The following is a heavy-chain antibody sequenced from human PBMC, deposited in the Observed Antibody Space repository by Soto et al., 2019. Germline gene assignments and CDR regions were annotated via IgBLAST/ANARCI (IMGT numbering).Heavy chain of an antibody. CDR1: GFSISCGDYY. V-gene: IGHV4-30-4*01. D-gene: IGHD2-2*01. J-gene: IGHJ4*02. CDR3: DRAQLVGYHFDY. CDR2: IYYSGST. Sequence: SETLYLTCTGSGFSISCGDYYRSLIRQLPGKGLEWIGYIYYSGSTYYNPSLKSRVSISVATYKNQFSMKLTSVTAAETAVYYCDRAQLVGYHFDYSGQGTLVTVSS.